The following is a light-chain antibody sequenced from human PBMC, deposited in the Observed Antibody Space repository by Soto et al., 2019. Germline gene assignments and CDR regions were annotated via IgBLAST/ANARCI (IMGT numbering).Light chain of an antibody. CDR1: QSVSSSY. CDR3: QQYGRSGT. V-gene: IGKV3-20*01. Sequence: SVLTQPPGTLSLSPGERATLSCRARQSVSSSYLAWYQQKPGQAPRLLIYGASSRATGIPDRFSGSGSGTDFTLTISRLEPEDFAVYYCQQYGRSGTLGQGTKVDIK. CDR2: GAS. J-gene: IGKJ1*01.